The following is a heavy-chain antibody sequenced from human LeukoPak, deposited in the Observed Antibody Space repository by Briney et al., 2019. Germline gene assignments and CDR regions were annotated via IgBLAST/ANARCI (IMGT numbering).Heavy chain of an antibody. V-gene: IGHV3-23*01. Sequence: GGTLRLSCAASGFTFSNHGMNWVRQAPGKGVEWVSGISPSGDITYYADSVKSRVTISRDNSKNTLYLQMNSLRVEDTAVYYCAKEGVEYYDSSGYYHTNFDYWGQGTLVTVSS. CDR2: ISPSGDIT. J-gene: IGHJ4*02. CDR3: AKEGVEYYDSSGYYHTNFDY. D-gene: IGHD3-22*01. CDR1: GFTFSNHG.